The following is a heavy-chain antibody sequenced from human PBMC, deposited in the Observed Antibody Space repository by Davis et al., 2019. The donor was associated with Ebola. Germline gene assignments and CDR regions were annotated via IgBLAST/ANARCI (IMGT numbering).Heavy chain of an antibody. CDR1: GASIRSSSHY. J-gene: IGHJ4*02. CDR3: ARRIGYYYDSSGYRVHYYFDY. V-gene: IGHV4-61*05. Sequence: SETLSLTCTVSGASIRSSSHYWGWIRQPPGKGLEWIGYIYYSGSTNYNPSLKSRVTISVDTSKNQFSLKLSSVTAADTAVYYCARRIGYYYDSSGYRVHYYFDYWGQGTLVTVSS. CDR2: IYYSGST. D-gene: IGHD3-22*01.